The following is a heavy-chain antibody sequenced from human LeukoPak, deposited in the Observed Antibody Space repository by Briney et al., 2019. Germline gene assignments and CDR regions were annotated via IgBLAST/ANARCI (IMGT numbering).Heavy chain of an antibody. CDR3: TKAAAGPHYFDY. D-gene: IGHD6-13*01. J-gene: IGHJ4*02. CDR2: IKSKSDGEAT. V-gene: IGHV3-15*01. CDR1: GFTFCNTW. Sequence: PGGSLRLSCAASGFTFCNTWMSWVRQAPGKGLEWVGRIKSKSDGEATDYGAAVKGRFTMSRDDSKNMLYLQMNSLKTEDTAVYYCTKAAAGPHYFDYWGQGTLVTVSS.